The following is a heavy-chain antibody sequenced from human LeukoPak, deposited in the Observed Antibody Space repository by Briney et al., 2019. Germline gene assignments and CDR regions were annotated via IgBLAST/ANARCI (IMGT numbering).Heavy chain of an antibody. CDR2: INHSGST. V-gene: IGHV4-34*01. Sequence: GSLRLSCAASGFTFSSYAMSWVRQPPGKRLEWIGEINHSGSTNYNPSLKSRVTISVDMSKNQFSLKLGSVTAADTAVYFCARMMSGSYSYFDYWGQGTLVTVSS. CDR3: ARMMSGSYSYFDY. D-gene: IGHD1-26*01. J-gene: IGHJ4*02. CDR1: GFTFSSYA.